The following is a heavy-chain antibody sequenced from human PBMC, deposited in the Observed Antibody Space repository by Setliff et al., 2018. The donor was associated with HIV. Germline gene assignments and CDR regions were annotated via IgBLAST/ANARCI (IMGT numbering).Heavy chain of an antibody. CDR2: MYYSGST. CDR3: ARAAAGNTGPFDL. Sequence: SETLSLTCAVYGGSFSGYYWGWIRQPPGKGLEWIGSMYYSGSTYYNPSLKSRVTISVDTSKNQFSLKLTSVTASDTAVYYCARAAAGNTGPFDLWGQGSPVTVSS. V-gene: IGHV4-34*01. J-gene: IGHJ4*02. CDR1: GGSFSGYY. D-gene: IGHD4-17*01.